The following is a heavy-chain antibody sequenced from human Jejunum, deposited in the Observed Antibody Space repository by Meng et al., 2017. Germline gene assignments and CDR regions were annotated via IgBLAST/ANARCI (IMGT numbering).Heavy chain of an antibody. CDR1: DESITSSTYY. D-gene: IGHD2-21*01. V-gene: IGHV4-39*02. CDR2: IYYSGNT. CDR3: ARGGGDSYGTFDS. Sequence: QLQLQESGPGLVKPSETLSLTCTVSDESITSSTYYWGWTRQPPGRGLEWIGSIYYSGNTHYSSSLKSRVSISVDTSKNHFSLRLDSLTAADTAVYYCARGGGDSYGTFDSWGRGTLVTVSS. J-gene: IGHJ4*02.